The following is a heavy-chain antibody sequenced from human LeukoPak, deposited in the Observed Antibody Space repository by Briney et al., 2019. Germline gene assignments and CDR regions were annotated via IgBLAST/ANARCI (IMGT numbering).Heavy chain of an antibody. V-gene: IGHV3-30*02. Sequence: PGGSLRLSCAASGFTFSSYGMHWVRQAPVKGLEWVAFIRYDGSNKYYADSVKGRFTIYRDNSKNTLYLQMNSLRAEDTAVYYCANGPYSGSYYLDYWGQGTLVTVSS. CDR1: GFTFSSYG. CDR2: IRYDGSNK. J-gene: IGHJ4*02. CDR3: ANGPYSGSYYLDY. D-gene: IGHD1-26*01.